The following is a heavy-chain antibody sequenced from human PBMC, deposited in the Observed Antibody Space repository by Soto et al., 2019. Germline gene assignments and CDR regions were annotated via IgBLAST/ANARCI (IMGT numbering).Heavy chain of an antibody. Sequence: QVQLVESGGGVVQPGSSLRLSCAASGFTFSKYGMHWVRQAPGKGLEWVAVISYHANKRYYSGSVQGRFTISRDNSNNTVYLQINTLRAYVTAVYYCTKDRLRYCSGVSCYSGLDYWGLGTLVTVSS. CDR1: GFTFSKYG. D-gene: IGHD2-15*01. CDR3: TKDRLRYCSGVSCYSGLDY. V-gene: IGHV3-30*18. CDR2: ISYHANKR. J-gene: IGHJ4*02.